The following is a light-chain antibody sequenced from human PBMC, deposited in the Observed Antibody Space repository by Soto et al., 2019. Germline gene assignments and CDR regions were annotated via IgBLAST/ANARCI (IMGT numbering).Light chain of an antibody. V-gene: IGLV1-40*01. Sequence: QSVLTQPPSVSGAPGQRVTISCTGSSSNIGAAYGVHWYQQLPGTAPKLLIYGDSNRPSGVPDRFSGSKSGTSASLAITGLQAEDEADYYCQSYDSSLSGYVFGTGTKLTVL. CDR1: SSNIGAAYG. J-gene: IGLJ1*01. CDR2: GDS. CDR3: QSYDSSLSGYV.